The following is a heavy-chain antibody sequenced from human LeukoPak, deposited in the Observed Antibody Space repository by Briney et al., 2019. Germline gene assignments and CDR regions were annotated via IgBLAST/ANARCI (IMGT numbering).Heavy chain of an antibody. D-gene: IGHD3-3*01. CDR1: GFNFNTYW. CDR2: IKQDGSEK. CDR3: AREEWLDY. J-gene: IGHJ4*02. V-gene: IGHV3-7*01. Sequence: PGGSLRLSCAASGFNFNTYWMSWVRQAPGKGLEWVANIKQDGSEKYYVDSVKGRFTISRDNAKNSLYLQMNSLRAEDTAVYYCAREEWLDYWGQGTLVTVSS.